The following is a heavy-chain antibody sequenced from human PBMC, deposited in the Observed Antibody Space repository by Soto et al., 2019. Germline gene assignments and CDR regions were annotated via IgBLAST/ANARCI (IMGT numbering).Heavy chain of an antibody. CDR1: ELTFSRYG. Sequence: QVQLVESGGGVVKPGRSLRLSCAASELTFSRYGMHWVRQAPGKGLEGVAMISDDGTKKNYADSVKGRFTISRDNSKNTMYLQMNSLRPEDTAVYYCAKDIVVPSALGYYYYGMDFWGQGTTVTVSS. J-gene: IGHJ6*02. CDR3: AKDIVVPSALGYYYYGMDF. CDR2: ISDDGTKK. D-gene: IGHD2-2*01. V-gene: IGHV3-30*18.